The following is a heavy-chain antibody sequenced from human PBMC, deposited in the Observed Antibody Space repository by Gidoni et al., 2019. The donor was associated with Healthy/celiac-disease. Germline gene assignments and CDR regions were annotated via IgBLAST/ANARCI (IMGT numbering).Heavy chain of an antibody. CDR1: GGSFSGYY. Sequence: QVQLQQWGAGLLKPSETLSLTCAVYGGSFSGYYWSWIRPPPGKGLEWIGEINPSGNTNYNPSLKSRVTISVDTSNKQLSLKLSSVTAAETAVYYCAREGFYGSGTSDAFDIWGQGTKVTVSS. CDR2: INPSGNT. D-gene: IGHD3-10*01. CDR3: AREGFYGSGTSDAFDI. J-gene: IGHJ3*02. V-gene: IGHV4-34*01.